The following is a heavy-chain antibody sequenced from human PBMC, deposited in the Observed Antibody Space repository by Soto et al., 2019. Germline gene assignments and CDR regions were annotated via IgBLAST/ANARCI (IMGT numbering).Heavy chain of an antibody. D-gene: IGHD6-13*01. CDR3: VREPWGFSGTWYDY. CDR2: INHDGSKT. Sequence: GGSLRLSCAASQFSFSSYWMHWVRQVPGKGPAWVSRINHDGSKTEYADSVKGRFTISRDNTNNTLYLQMNSLRVEDTAIYYCVREPWGFSGTWYDYWGQGTLVTVSS. J-gene: IGHJ4*02. V-gene: IGHV3-74*01. CDR1: QFSFSSYW.